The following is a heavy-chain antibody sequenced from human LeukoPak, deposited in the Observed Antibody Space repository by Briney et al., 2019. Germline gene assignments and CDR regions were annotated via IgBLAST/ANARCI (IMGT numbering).Heavy chain of an antibody. CDR3: VRMYSNYFDY. D-gene: IGHD4-11*01. Sequence: SETLSLTCTVSGGSVSSGSYYWSWIRQPPGKGLEWVGYIYYSGSTTYNPSLKGRVTISVDTSKNQFSLQLSSVTAADTAVYYCVRMYSNYFDYWGQGSLVTVSS. CDR2: IYYSGST. J-gene: IGHJ4*02. CDR1: GGSVSSGSYY. V-gene: IGHV4-61*01.